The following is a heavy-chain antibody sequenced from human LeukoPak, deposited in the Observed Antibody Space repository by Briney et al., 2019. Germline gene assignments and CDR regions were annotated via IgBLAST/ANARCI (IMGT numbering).Heavy chain of an antibody. V-gene: IGHV3-21*01. CDR1: GFVFSRYS. D-gene: IGHD3-22*01. J-gene: IGHJ4*02. CDR3: VRLRRNSDSSGYFYYYDN. Sequence: PGGSLRLSCAASGFVFSRYSFNWVRKAPGKGLERVASVNTVSSYIYYADSVRGRFTISRDNAKNSVLLQMNSLRAEDKAMYYCVRLRRNSDSSGYFYYYDNWGQGGLVTVSS. CDR2: VNTVSSYI.